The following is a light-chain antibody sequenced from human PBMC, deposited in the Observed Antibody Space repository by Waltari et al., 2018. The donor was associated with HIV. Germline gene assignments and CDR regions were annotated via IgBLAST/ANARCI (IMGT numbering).Light chain of an antibody. CDR3: QQTYSIPRT. J-gene: IGKJ4*01. Sequence: DLQLTQSPSSLSAFVGDRVTITCRASQSINTNLNWYQQIPGKAPKLLIYAASTLQSGVPSKFNGGGSGTDFTLTINSLQPEDSATYYCQQTYSIPRTFGRGTRVEI. CDR1: QSINTN. V-gene: IGKV1-39*01. CDR2: AAS.